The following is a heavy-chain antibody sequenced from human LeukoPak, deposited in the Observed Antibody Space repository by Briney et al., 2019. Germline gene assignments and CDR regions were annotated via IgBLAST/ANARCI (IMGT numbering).Heavy chain of an antibody. CDR1: GFTFSSYA. CDR3: ARERAVLDY. Sequence: PGGTLRLSCAASGFTFSSYAMHWVRRAPGKGLEWVAVISYDGSNKYYADSVKGRFTISRDNSKNTLYLQMNSLRAEAPAVYYCARERAVLDYWGQGTLVTVSS. CDR2: ISYDGSNK. J-gene: IGHJ4*02. D-gene: IGHD6-19*01. V-gene: IGHV3-30*04.